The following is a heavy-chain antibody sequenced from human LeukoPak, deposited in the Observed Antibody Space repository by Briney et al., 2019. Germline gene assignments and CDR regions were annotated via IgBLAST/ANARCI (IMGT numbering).Heavy chain of an antibody. V-gene: IGHV1-69*05. CDR1: GGTFSSYA. CDR3: AREPLTGDTRRLARKYYFDY. Sequence: SVKVSCKASGGTFSSYAISWVRQAPGQGLEWMGGIIPIFGTANYAQKFQGRVTITTDESTSTAYMELSSLRSEDTAVYYCAREPLTGDTRRLARKYYFDYWGQGTLVTVSS. CDR2: IIPIFGTA. J-gene: IGHJ4*02. D-gene: IGHD7-27*01.